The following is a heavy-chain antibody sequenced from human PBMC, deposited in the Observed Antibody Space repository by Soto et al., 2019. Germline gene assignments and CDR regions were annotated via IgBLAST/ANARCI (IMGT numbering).Heavy chain of an antibody. J-gene: IGHJ3*02. CDR3: ARGITGTTSDAFDI. CDR2: IIHIFGTA. Sequence: QVQLVQSGAEVKKPGSSVKVSCKASGGTFSSYAISWVRQAPGQGLEWMGGIIHIFGTANYAQKFQGRVTITADESTSTAYMELSGLRSEDTAVYYCARGITGTTSDAFDIWGQGTMVTVSS. V-gene: IGHV1-69*12. D-gene: IGHD1-20*01. CDR1: GGTFSSYA.